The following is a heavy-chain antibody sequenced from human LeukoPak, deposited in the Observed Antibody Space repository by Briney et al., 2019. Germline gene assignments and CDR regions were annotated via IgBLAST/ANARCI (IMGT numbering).Heavy chain of an antibody. V-gene: IGHV1-46*01. J-gene: IGHJ4*02. CDR3: ARTRWLQSDYFDY. Sequence: ASVKVSCKASGHSFSTHWMHWVRQAPGQGLEWMGIINPSGGFTSYAQKLQGRVTVTRDMSTSTVYMELSNLRSDDTAVYYCARTRWLQSDYFDYWGQGTLVTVSS. D-gene: IGHD5-24*01. CDR1: GHSFSTHW. CDR2: INPSGGFT.